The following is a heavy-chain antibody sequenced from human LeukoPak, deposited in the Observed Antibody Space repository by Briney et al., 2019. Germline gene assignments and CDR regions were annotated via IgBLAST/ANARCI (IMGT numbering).Heavy chain of an antibody. CDR1: GFTFDDYV. CDR3: RGVKGVFDY. Sequence: GGSLRLSWAASGFTFDDYVMHWVRQAPGKGLEWVSVISGDGGSRNDADSVKGRFTISRDNSKDSLFLEMDSLRSEDTAVYYCRGVKGVFDYWGQGTLVTVSS. J-gene: IGHJ4*02. V-gene: IGHV3-43*02. D-gene: IGHD3-10*01. CDR2: ISGDGGSR.